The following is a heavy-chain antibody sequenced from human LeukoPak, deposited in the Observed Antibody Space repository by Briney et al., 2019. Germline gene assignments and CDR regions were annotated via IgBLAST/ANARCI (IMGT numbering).Heavy chain of an antibody. V-gene: IGHV3-23*01. J-gene: IGHJ4*02. CDR2: ISGGGKT. Sequence: GGSLRLSCAASGFSFSDYAMSWVRQAPGKGPEWVSAISGGGKTHDADSVKGRFTISRDGSKNMLYLQMISLRAEDTAIYYWAKRGCYDSGALRAPFEYWGQGTLVTVSS. CDR1: GFSFSDYA. D-gene: IGHD3-22*01. CDR3: AKRGCYDSGALRAPFEY.